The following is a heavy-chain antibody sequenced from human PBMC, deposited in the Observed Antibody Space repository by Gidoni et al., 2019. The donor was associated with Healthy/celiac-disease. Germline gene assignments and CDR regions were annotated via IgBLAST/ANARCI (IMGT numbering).Heavy chain of an antibody. Sequence: EVQLLESGGGLVQPGGSLSLSCAASGFTFSSYAMGWVRQAPGKGLGWVSAISGSGDSTYYADSVKGRFTISRDNSKNTLYLQMNSLRAEDTAVYYCAKDFSPSFGVVHDAFDIWGQGTMVTVSS. J-gene: IGHJ3*02. CDR3: AKDFSPSFGVVHDAFDI. CDR2: ISGSGDST. D-gene: IGHD3-3*01. V-gene: IGHV3-23*01. CDR1: GFTFSSYA.